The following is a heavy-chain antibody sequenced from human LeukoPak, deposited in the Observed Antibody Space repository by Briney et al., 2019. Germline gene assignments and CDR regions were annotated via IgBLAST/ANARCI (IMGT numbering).Heavy chain of an antibody. CDR2: IWYDGGNK. CDR1: GFTFSSYG. D-gene: IGHD2-2*01. Sequence: GGSLRLSCAASGFTFSSYGMHWVRQAPGKGLEWVAVIWYDGGNKYYADSVKGRFTISRDNSKNTLYLQMNSLRAEDTAVYYCAREGSSSSTTYYFDYWGQGTLVTVSS. V-gene: IGHV3-33*01. J-gene: IGHJ4*02. CDR3: AREGSSSSTTYYFDY.